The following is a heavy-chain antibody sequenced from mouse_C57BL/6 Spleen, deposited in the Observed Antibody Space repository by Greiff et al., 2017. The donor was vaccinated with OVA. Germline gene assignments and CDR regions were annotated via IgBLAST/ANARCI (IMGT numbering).Heavy chain of an antibody. Sequence: QVQLKESGAELVKPGASVKLSCKASGYTFTEYTIHWVKQRSGQGLEWIGWFYPGSGSIKYNEKFKDKATLTADKSSSTVYMELSRLTSEDSAVYFCARHEDLYYGSSSYYAMDYWGQGTSVTVSS. V-gene: IGHV1-62-2*01. D-gene: IGHD1-1*01. CDR2: FYPGSGSI. J-gene: IGHJ4*01. CDR1: GYTFTEYT. CDR3: ARHEDLYYGSSSYYAMDY.